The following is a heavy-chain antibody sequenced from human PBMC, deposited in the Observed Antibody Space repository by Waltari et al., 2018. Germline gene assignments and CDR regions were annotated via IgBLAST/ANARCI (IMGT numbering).Heavy chain of an antibody. CDR3: AREQAAAGPLDY. D-gene: IGHD6-13*01. V-gene: IGHV1-69*12. CDR2: IIPIFGTA. Sequence: QVQLVQSGAEVKKPGSSGTVSCKASGGTFSSYAISRVQQAPGQGREWMGGIIPIFGTANYAQKFQGRVTITADESTSTAYMELSSLRSEDTAVYYCAREQAAAGPLDYWGQGTLVTVSS. J-gene: IGHJ4*02. CDR1: GGTFSSYA.